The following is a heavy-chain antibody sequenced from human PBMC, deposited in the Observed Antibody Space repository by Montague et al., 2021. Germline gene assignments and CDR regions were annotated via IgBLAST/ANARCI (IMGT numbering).Heavy chain of an antibody. D-gene: IGHD4-17*01. V-gene: IGHV4-31*03. J-gene: IGHJ4*02. CDR2: IYYSGST. CDR3: ARVGATVTASFDF. Sequence: TLSLTCTVSGGSISTTSYYWSWIRQHPGKGLEWVGYIYYSGSTYYNPSLKSRVTISVDTSQNQFSLNLNSVTAADTAVYYCARVGATVTASFDFWGQGTLVTVSS. CDR1: GGSISTTSYY.